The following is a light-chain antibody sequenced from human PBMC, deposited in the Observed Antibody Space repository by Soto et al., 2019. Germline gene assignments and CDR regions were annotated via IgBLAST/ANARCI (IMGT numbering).Light chain of an antibody. Sequence: EIVMTQSPATLSVSPGESATLSCRASQNIRSHLAWYQLRPGQAPRLLIYASSTRATGIPARFSGSGSGTEFTLTISSLQSEVFALYFCQQYNVWPGWTFGQGTKVGVK. CDR3: QQYNVWPGWT. CDR1: QNIRSH. CDR2: ASS. V-gene: IGKV3-15*01. J-gene: IGKJ1*01.